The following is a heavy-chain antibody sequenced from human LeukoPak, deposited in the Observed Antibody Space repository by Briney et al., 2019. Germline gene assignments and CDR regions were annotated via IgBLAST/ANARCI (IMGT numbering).Heavy chain of an antibody. CDR3: ARVGAVAATRDY. D-gene: IGHD6-19*01. CDR1: GGSISSSSYY. CDR2: IYYSGST. V-gene: IGHV4-39*01. J-gene: IGHJ4*02. Sequence: SETLSLTCTVSGGSISSSSYYWGWIRQPPGKGLEWIVSIYYSGSTYYNPSLKSRVTISVDTSKNQFSLKLSSVTAADTAVYYCARVGAVAATRDYWGQGTLVTVSS.